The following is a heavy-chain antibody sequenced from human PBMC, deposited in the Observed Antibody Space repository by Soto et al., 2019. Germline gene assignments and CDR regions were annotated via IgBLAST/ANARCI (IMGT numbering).Heavy chain of an antibody. Sequence: PSETLSLTCSVSGGSISDSYWWSWVRQPPGKGLEWIGEIFHSGSTNYSPSLKSRVTISVEKSQNHFSLNLSFVTAADTAVYYCARERYFDNSGYLDSWGQGTLVTVSS. CDR2: IFHSGST. CDR3: ARERYFDNSGYLDS. D-gene: IGHD3-22*01. J-gene: IGHJ4*02. CDR1: GGSISDSYW. V-gene: IGHV4-4*02.